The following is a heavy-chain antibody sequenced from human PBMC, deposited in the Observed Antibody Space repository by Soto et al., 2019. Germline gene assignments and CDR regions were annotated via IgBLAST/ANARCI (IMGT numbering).Heavy chain of an antibody. Sequence: GGSLRLSCAASGFTFSSYGMHWVRQAPGKGLEWVAVIRYDGSNKYYADSVKGRFTISRDNSKNTLYLQMNSLRAEDTAVYYCSRDRWATVTSHAFDIWGQGTMVTVSS. CDR1: GFTFSSYG. J-gene: IGHJ3*02. CDR2: IRYDGSNK. CDR3: SRDRWATVTSHAFDI. D-gene: IGHD4-17*01. V-gene: IGHV3-33*01.